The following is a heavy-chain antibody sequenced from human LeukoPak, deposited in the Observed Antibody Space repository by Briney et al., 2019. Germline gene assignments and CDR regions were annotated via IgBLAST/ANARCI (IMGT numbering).Heavy chain of an antibody. D-gene: IGHD3-10*01. V-gene: IGHV3-33*01. Sequence: GGSLRLSCAASGFTFSNHGMHWVRQAPDKGLEWVAVIWYDGSHQYYPDSMKGRFTISRDNSKNTLYLQMHNLRAEDTAVYFCARNVRSGSFDYWGQGTLVTVSS. CDR3: ARNVRSGSFDY. CDR1: GFTFSNHG. CDR2: IWYDGSHQ. J-gene: IGHJ4*02.